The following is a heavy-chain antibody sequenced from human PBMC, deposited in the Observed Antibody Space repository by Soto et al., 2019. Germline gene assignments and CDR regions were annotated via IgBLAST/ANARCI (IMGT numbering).Heavy chain of an antibody. CDR2: IWYDGSNK. J-gene: IGHJ3*02. V-gene: IGHV3-33*01. CDR1: GFTFSSYG. CDR3: ARDRRNYDFWSGTEGAFDI. Sequence: GGSLRLSCAASGFTFSSYGMHWVRQAPGKGLEWVAVIWYDGSNKYYADSVKGRFTISRDNSKNTLYLQMNSLRAEDTAVYYCARDRRNYDFWSGTEGAFDIWGQGTMVTVSS. D-gene: IGHD3-3*01.